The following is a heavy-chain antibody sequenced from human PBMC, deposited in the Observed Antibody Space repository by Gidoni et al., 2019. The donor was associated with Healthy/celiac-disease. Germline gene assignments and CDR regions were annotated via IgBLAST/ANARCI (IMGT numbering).Heavy chain of an antibody. CDR1: GFTVSTAW. CDR2: IKSKTDGGTA. D-gene: IGHD6-19*01. V-gene: IGHV3-15*01. CDR3: TLASSGWLGDAFEI. Sequence: EVQLVESGGGLVKPGGSLRLNCAASGFTVSTAWRSWVRQAPGKGLEWVGRIKSKTDGGTADYAAPVTGRFTISRVDSKTTLYLQMNSLKTDDTAVYYCTLASSGWLGDAFEIWGQGTMVTVSS. J-gene: IGHJ3*02.